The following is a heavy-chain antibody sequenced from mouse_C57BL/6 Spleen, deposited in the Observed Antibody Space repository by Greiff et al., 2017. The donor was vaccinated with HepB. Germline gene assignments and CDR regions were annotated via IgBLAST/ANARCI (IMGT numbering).Heavy chain of an antibody. Sequence: EVKLVESEGGLVQPGSSMKLSCTASGFTFSDYYMAWVRQVPEKGLEWVANINYDGSSTYYLDSLKSRFIIARDNAKNILYLQMSSLKSEDTATYYCARENGYGNFAWFAYWGQGTLVTVSA. CDR1: GFTFSDYY. V-gene: IGHV5-16*01. CDR3: ARENGYGNFAWFAY. J-gene: IGHJ3*01. CDR2: INYDGSST. D-gene: IGHD2-1*01.